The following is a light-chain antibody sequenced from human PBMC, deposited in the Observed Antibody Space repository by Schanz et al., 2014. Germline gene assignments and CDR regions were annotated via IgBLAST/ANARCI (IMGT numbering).Light chain of an antibody. V-gene: IGLV2-14*03. CDR3: SSYTSINTLV. Sequence: QSALTQPASVSGSPGQSITISCTGTSSDVGGYNFVSWYQQHPGKAPKVIIYDVSNRPSGVSNRFSGSKSGNTASLTISGLQTEDEGGYYCSSYTSINTLVFGGGTKLTVL. J-gene: IGLJ3*02. CDR2: DVS. CDR1: SSDVGGYNF.